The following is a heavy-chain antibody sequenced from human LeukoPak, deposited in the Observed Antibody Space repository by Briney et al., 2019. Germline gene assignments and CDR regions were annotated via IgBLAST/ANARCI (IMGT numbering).Heavy chain of an antibody. Sequence: RGESLKISCKGFGYSFTSYWISWVRQMPGKDLEWMGKIDPSDSETNYSPSFQGHVTISADKSISTAYLQWSSLKASDTAMYYCARLYCSGGRCYSDWYFDLWGRGTLVTVSS. D-gene: IGHD2-15*01. CDR2: IDPSDSET. CDR3: ARLYCSGGRCYSDWYFDL. CDR1: GYSFTSYW. J-gene: IGHJ2*01. V-gene: IGHV5-10-1*01.